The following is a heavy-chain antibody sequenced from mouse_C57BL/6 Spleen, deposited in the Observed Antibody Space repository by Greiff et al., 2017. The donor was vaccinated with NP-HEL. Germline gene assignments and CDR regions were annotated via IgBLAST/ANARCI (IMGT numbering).Heavy chain of an antibody. D-gene: IGHD2-10*02. Sequence: VQGVESGPELVKPGASVKISCKASGYSFTGYYMNWVKQSPEKSLEWIGEINPSTGGTTYNQKFKAKATLTVDKSSSTAYMQLKSLTSEDSAVYYCAKRGYGNYEYWGQGTTLTVSS. CDR3: AKRGYGNYEY. J-gene: IGHJ2*01. CDR1: GYSFTGYY. CDR2: INPSTGGT. V-gene: IGHV1-42*01.